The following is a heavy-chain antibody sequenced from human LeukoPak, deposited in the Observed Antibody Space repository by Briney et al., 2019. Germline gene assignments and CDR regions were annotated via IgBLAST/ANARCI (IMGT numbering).Heavy chain of an antibody. V-gene: IGHV4-31*03. CDR3: ARGRDYYDSSGCFFDY. D-gene: IGHD3-22*01. CDR2: IYYSGST. J-gene: IGHJ4*02. CDR1: GGSISSGGYY. Sequence: TLSLTCTVSGGSISSGGYYWSWIRQHPGKGLEWIGYIYYSGSTYYNPSLKSRVTISVDTSKNQFSLKLSSVTAADTAVYYCARGRDYYDSSGCFFDYWGQGTLVTVSS.